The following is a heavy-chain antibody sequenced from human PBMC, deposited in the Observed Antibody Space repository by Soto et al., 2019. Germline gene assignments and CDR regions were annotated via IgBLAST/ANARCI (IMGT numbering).Heavy chain of an antibody. CDR2: IYYSGST. D-gene: IGHD4-17*01. J-gene: IGHJ4*02. V-gene: IGHV4-31*03. CDR1: GGSISTGGYY. CDR3: ARGLSVTLFDN. Sequence: QVQLQESGPGLVKHSQTLSLTCTVSGGSISTGGYYWTWIRQHPGKGLEWIGYIYYSGSTYYNPSLKSRVTISVDTSKNQFSLKLSSVTAAVTAVYYCARGLSVTLFDNWGQGTLVTVSS.